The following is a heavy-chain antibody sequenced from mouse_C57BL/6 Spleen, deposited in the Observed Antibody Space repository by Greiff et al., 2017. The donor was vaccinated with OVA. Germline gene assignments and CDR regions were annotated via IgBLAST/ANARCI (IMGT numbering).Heavy chain of an antibody. D-gene: IGHD5-5*01. CDR1: GYTFTSYW. CDR2: IDPSDSET. V-gene: IGHV1-52*01. Sequence: QVQLQQPGAELVRPGSSVKLSCKASGYTFTSYWMHWVKQRPIQGLEWIGNIDPSDSETHYNQKFKDKATLTVDKSSSTAYMQLSSLTSEDSAVYYCARGLPPDVPFDYWGQGTTLTVSS. J-gene: IGHJ2*01. CDR3: ARGLPPDVPFDY.